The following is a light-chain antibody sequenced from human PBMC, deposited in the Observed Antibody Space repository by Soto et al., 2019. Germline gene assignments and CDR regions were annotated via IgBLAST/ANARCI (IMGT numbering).Light chain of an antibody. Sequence: EIVLTQSPATLSLSPGERATLSCGASQSVRSGYLAWYQQKPGQAPRLLIYGASSRSTGIPDRFSGSGSGTDFTLTIRRLEPEDFAVYSCQQYGSSPQTFGQGTKVEI. CDR1: QSVRSGY. CDR3: QQYGSSPQT. V-gene: IGKV3-20*01. CDR2: GAS. J-gene: IGKJ1*01.